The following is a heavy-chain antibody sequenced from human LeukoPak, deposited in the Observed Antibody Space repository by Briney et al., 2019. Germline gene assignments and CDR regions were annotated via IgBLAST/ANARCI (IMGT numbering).Heavy chain of an antibody. CDR2: IWYDGSNK. V-gene: IGHV3-30*02. CDR1: GFTFSSYG. J-gene: IGHJ4*02. Sequence: GGSLRLSCAASGFTFSSYGMHWVRQAPGKGLEWVAVIWYDGSNKYYADSVKGRFTISRDNSKNTLYLQMNSLRAEDTAVYYCAPRVVPAAIWGQGTLVTVSS. CDR3: APRVVPAAI. D-gene: IGHD2-2*01.